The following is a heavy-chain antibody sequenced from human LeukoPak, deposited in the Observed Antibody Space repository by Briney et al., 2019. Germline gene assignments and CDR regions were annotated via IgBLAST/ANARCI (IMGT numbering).Heavy chain of an antibody. J-gene: IGHJ4*02. V-gene: IGHV4-59*12. CDR3: ARDACSGGSCYSDY. D-gene: IGHD2-15*01. Sequence: SETLSLTCTVSGGSISSYYWSWIRQPPGKGLEWIGYIFHSGSTNYNPSLKSRITMSVDTSKNQFSLKLSSVTAADTAVYYCARDACSGGSCYSDYWGQGTLVTVSS. CDR1: GGSISSYY. CDR2: IFHSGST.